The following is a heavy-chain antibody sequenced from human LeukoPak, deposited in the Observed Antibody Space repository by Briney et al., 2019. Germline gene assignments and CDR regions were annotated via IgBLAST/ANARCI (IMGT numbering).Heavy chain of an antibody. Sequence: PGGSLRLSCAASGFTFDEYAMHWVRQAPGKGLEWVSLISGDGVNTYYADSVKGRFTISRDNSKDSLYLHMNSLRTEDTALYYCAKDLGPTGAGWFDPWGQGMLVTVSS. CDR1: GFTFDEYA. V-gene: IGHV3-43*02. CDR2: ISGDGVNT. J-gene: IGHJ5*02. CDR3: AKDLGPTGAGWFDP. D-gene: IGHD1-14*01.